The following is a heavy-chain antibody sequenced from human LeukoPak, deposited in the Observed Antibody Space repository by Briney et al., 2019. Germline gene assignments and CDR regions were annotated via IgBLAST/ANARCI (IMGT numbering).Heavy chain of an antibody. CDR1: GFTSGNVW. J-gene: IGHJ4*01. V-gene: IGHV3-7*01. CDR2: IRQDGGEK. CDR3: ARDGTAAGLYFDL. D-gene: IGHD6-13*01. Sequence: TGGSLRLSCAVSGFTSGNVWMNWVRQAPGKGLEWVASIRQDGGEKSYVDSVKGRFTISRDNTKNSLYLQMSSLRAEDTAVYYCARDGTAAGLYFDLWGQGTLVIVSS.